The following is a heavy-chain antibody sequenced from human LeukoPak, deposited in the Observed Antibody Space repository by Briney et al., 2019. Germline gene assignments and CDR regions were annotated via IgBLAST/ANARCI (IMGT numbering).Heavy chain of an antibody. CDR1: GFTFSSHA. J-gene: IGHJ4*02. D-gene: IGHD2-15*01. Sequence: GGSLRLSCAASGFTFSSHAMSWVHQAPGRGLEWVSSISGSGDRTYYADSVKGRLTISRDNSKKTVYVQVNSLRADDTAVYYCVRKVIVATNYFDLWGQGTLVTVSS. V-gene: IGHV3-23*01. CDR2: ISGSGDRT. CDR3: VRKVIVATNYFDL.